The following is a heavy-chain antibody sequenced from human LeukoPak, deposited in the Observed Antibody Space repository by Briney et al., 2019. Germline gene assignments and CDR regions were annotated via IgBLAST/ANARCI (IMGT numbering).Heavy chain of an antibody. CDR2: INPSGGST. J-gene: IGHJ6*02. CDR3: ARGAGSYGMDV. V-gene: IGHV1-46*01. CDR1: GYTFTSYY. Sequence: GASVTVSCTASGYTFTSYYMHWVRQAPGQGLEWMGIINPSGGSTSYAQKFQGRVTMTRDTSTSTVYMELSSLRSEDTAVYYCARGAGSYGMDVWGQGTTVTVSS.